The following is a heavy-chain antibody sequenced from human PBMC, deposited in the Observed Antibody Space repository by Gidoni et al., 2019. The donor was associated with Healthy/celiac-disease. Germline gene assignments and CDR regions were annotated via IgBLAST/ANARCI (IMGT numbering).Heavy chain of an antibody. J-gene: IGHJ6*02. CDR1: GFSSGSSS. CDR2: ISSSSSYI. V-gene: IGHV3-21*01. CDR3: ARDATETYYDLWSGYPTKYGMDV. D-gene: IGHD3-3*01. Sequence: VQLVASGGGLVKPGGSLRLSCAPSGFSSGSSSMNCGRQAPGKGLEWVSSISSSSSYIYYADSVKGRFTISRDNAKNSLYLQMNSRRAEDTAVYYCARDATETYYDLWSGYPTKYGMDVWGQGTTVTVSS.